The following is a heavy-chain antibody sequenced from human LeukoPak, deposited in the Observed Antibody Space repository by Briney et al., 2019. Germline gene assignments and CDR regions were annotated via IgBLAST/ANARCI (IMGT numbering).Heavy chain of an antibody. V-gene: IGHV4-61*02. CDR1: GGSISSGSYY. D-gene: IGHD4-11*01. CDR3: AKTHSHFPPYFDY. J-gene: IGHJ4*02. CDR2: IYTSGSP. Sequence: SETLSLTCTVSGGSISSGSYYWNWIRQPAGKGLEWIGRIYTSGSPNYNPSLKSRVTLSLDKSKNQFSLQLSSVTAADTAMYYCAKTHSHFPPYFDYWGQGTLVIVSS.